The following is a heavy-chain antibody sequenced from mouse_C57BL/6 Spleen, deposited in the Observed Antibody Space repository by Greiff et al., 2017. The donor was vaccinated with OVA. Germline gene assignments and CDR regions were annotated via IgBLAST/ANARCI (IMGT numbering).Heavy chain of an antibody. Sequence: EVMLQQSGPELVKPGASVKISCKASGYSFTGYYMNWVKQSPEKSLEWIGEINPSTGGTTYNQKFKAKATLTVDKSSSTAYMQLKSLTSEDSAVYYCAREGTTVVADYAMDYWGQGTSVTVSS. CDR1: GYSFTGYY. J-gene: IGHJ4*01. CDR2: INPSTGGT. CDR3: AREGTTVVADYAMDY. V-gene: IGHV1-42*01. D-gene: IGHD1-1*01.